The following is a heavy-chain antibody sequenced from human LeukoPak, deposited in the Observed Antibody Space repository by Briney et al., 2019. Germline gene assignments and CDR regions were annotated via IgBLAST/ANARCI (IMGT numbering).Heavy chain of an antibody. J-gene: IGHJ4*02. V-gene: IGHV1-8*01. CDR3: AREVTMVRGVTEFDY. D-gene: IGHD3-10*01. CDR2: MNPNSGNT. Sequence: ASVKVSCTASGYTFTSYDINWVRQATGQGLEWMGWMNPNSGNTGYAQKFQGRVTMTRDTSISTAYMELSSLRSEDTAVYYCAREVTMVRGVTEFDYWGQGTLVTVSS. CDR1: GYTFTSYD.